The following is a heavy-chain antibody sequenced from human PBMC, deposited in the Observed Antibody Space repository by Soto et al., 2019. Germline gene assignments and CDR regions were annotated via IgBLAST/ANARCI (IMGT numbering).Heavy chain of an antibody. CDR3: ARDPSTTGYYGLDV. CDR1: GFTVKNDQ. CDR2: IYSGGVT. V-gene: IGHV3-53*01. J-gene: IGHJ6*02. Sequence: GGSLRLSCAASGFTVKNDQMNWVRQAPGKGLEWVSVIYSGGVTYYPDSVKGRFTTIRDTSKNTVYLQMNSLRADDTAMYYCARDPSTTGYYGLDVWGQGTTVT.